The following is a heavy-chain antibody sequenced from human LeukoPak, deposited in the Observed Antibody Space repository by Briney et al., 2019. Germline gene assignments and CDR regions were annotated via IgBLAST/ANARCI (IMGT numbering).Heavy chain of an antibody. CDR1: GFTFSSYW. D-gene: IGHD1-1*01. V-gene: IGHV3-74*01. CDR2: INSDGSST. CDR3: VQTGTTQEDY. Sequence: GRSLRLSCAASGFTFSSYWMHWVRQAPGEGLVWVSRINSDGSSTSYADSVKGRFTISRDNAKNTLYLQMNSLRAEDTAVYYCVQTGTTQEDYWGQGTLVTVSS. J-gene: IGHJ4*02.